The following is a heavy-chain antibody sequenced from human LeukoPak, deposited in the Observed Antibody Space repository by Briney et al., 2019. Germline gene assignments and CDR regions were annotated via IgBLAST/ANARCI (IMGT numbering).Heavy chain of an antibody. J-gene: IGHJ6*03. V-gene: IGHV3-48*03. D-gene: IGHD3-22*01. CDR2: ISSSGSTI. CDR1: GFTFSSYE. Sequence: GGSLRLSCAASGFTFSSYEMNWVRQAPGKGLEWVSYISSSGSTIYYADSVKGRFTISRDNAKNSLYLQMNSLRAEDTAVYYCARHREGLLLYYYYYMDVWGKGTTVTISS. CDR3: ARHREGLLLYYYYYMDV.